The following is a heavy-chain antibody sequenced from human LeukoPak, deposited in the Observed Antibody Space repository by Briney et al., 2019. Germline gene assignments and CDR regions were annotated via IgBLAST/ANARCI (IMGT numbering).Heavy chain of an antibody. CDR3: ARSLSSRFSSPRRPYYFDY. CDR2: ISITVGYT. D-gene: IGHD3-16*02. CDR1: GFTFSSYA. J-gene: IGHJ4*02. Sequence: GGSLRLSCGASGFTFSSYATTWVRKPQGKGLEWASLISITVGYTYYTDSVKGRFTISRDNSKNTLYLEMDSLKVEDTAIYYCARSLSSRFSSPRRPYYFDYWGQGTLVTVSS. V-gene: IGHV3-23*01.